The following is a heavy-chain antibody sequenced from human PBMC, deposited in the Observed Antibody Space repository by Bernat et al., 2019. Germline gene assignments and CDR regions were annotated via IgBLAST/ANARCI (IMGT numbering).Heavy chain of an antibody. Sequence: QVQLQQWGAGLLKPSETLSLTCAVYGGSFSGYYWSWIRQPPGKGLEWIGEINHSGSTNYNPSLKSRVTISVDTSKNQFSLTLSSVTAADTAVYYCARTRTTVTPTRGYYYYMDVWGKGTTVTVSS. CDR2: INHSGST. CDR3: ARTRTTVTPTRGYYYYMDV. V-gene: IGHV4-34*01. J-gene: IGHJ6*03. D-gene: IGHD4-17*01. CDR1: GGSFSGYY.